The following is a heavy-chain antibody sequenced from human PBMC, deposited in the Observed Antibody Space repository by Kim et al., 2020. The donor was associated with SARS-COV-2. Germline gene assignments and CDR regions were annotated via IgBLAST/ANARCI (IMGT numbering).Heavy chain of an antibody. CDR2: T. V-gene: IGHV4-34*01. J-gene: IGHJ4*02. CDR3: ARGLGDKPIDY. Sequence: TNYNPSIKGRVTISVDTSKNQFSLKLSSVTAADTAVYYCARGLGDKPIDYWGQGTLVTVSS. D-gene: IGHD3-9*01.